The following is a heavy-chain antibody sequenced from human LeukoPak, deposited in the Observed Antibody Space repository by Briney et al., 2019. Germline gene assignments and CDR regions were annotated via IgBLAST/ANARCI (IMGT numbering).Heavy chain of an antibody. CDR1: GYTFTSYD. CDR2: MNPNSGNT. V-gene: IGHV1-8*03. Sequence: ASVKVSCKASGYTFTSYDINWVRQATGQGLEWMGWMNPNSGNTGYAQKFQGRVTITRNTSISTAYMELSSLRSEDTAVYYCARMGTYSGSYYGGYWGQGTLVTVSS. CDR3: ARMGTYSGSYYGGY. D-gene: IGHD1-26*01. J-gene: IGHJ4*02.